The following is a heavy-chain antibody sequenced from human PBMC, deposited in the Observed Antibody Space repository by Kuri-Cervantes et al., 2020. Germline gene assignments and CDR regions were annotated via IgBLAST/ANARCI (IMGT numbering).Heavy chain of an antibody. CDR3: ARGSMGWFGESTRLDY. CDR2: INHSGST. CDR1: GGSISGYY. D-gene: IGHD3-10*01. Sequence: SETLSLTCTASGGSISGYYWSWIRQPPGKGLEWIGEINHSGSTNYNPSLKSRVTISVDTSKNQFSPKLSSVTAADTAVYYCARGSMGWFGESTRLDYWGQGTLVTVSS. J-gene: IGHJ4*02. V-gene: IGHV4-34*01.